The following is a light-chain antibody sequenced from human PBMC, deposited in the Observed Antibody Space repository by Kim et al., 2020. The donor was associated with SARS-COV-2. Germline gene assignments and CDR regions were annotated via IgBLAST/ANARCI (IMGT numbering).Light chain of an antibody. V-gene: IGKV1-39*01. J-gene: IGKJ5*01. CDR1: QDIRNY. Sequence: GDRVTISCRASQDIRNYLKWFQQKPGRGPTLLIYAASTLQNGVPSRFTGGGSGTYFTLTINSVQPEDSAIYYCQQTYNTVITFGQGTRLEIK. CDR2: AAS. CDR3: QQTYNTVIT.